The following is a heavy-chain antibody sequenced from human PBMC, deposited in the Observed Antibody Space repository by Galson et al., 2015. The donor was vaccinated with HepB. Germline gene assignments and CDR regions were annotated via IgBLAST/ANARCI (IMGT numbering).Heavy chain of an antibody. Sequence: SLRLSCAASGFTFSSYGMHWVRQAPGKGLEWVAVIWYDGSNKYYADSVKGRFTISRDNSKNTLYLQMNSLRAEDTAVYYCARASRLCSSTSCQHFDYWGQGTLVTVSS. V-gene: IGHV3-33*08. D-gene: IGHD2-2*01. J-gene: IGHJ4*02. CDR2: IWYDGSNK. CDR1: GFTFSSYG. CDR3: ARASRLCSSTSCQHFDY.